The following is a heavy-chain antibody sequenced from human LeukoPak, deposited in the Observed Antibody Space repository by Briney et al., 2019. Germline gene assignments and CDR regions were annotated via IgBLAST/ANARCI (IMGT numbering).Heavy chain of an antibody. CDR3: ARGDSGSYQGVYYFDY. J-gene: IGHJ4*02. V-gene: IGHV4-59*12. CDR2: IYSKGYT. Sequence: SETLSLTCIVSGGSLSSSYWSWIRQPPGKGLKWIAYIYSKGYTNSNPSLKSRVTIAVDTSQSQFSLKLSSVTAADTAVYYCARGDSGSYQGVYYFDYWGQGTLVTVSS. D-gene: IGHD1-26*01. CDR1: GGSLSSSY.